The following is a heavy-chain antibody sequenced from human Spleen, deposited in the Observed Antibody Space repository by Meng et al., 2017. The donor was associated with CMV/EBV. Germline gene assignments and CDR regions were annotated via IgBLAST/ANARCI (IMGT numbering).Heavy chain of an antibody. CDR2: IYHSGST. Sequence: GSISSSYWWTWVRQPPGKGPEWIGEIYHSGSTNYNPSLKSRVTISVDKSQNQFSLKLSSVTAADTAVYYCARVRFLEWLSIYGMDVWGQGTTVTVSS. D-gene: IGHD3-3*01. CDR3: ARVRFLEWLSIYGMDV. V-gene: IGHV4-4*02. J-gene: IGHJ6*02. CDR1: GSISSSYW.